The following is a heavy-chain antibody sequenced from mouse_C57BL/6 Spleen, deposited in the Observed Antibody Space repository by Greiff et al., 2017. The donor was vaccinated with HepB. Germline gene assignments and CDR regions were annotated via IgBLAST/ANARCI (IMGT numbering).Heavy chain of an antibody. D-gene: IGHD4-1*01. J-gene: IGHJ1*03. CDR2: ISNGGGST. V-gene: IGHV5-12*01. CDR1: GFTFSDYY. CDR3: ARHGGWDVRYFDV. Sequence: EVKVVESGGGLVQPGGSLKLSCAASGFTFSDYYMYWVRQTPEKRLEWVAYISNGGGSTYYPDTVKGRFTISRDNAKNTLYLQMSRLKSEDTAMYYCARHGGWDVRYFDVWGTGTTVTVSS.